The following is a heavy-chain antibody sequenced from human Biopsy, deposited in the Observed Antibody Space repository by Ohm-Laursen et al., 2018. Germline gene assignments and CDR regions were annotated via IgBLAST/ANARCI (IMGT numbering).Heavy chain of an antibody. CDR2: IIPILGTV. D-gene: IGHD3-10*01. V-gene: IGHV1-69*04. CDR3: ASGDIGGIGLDV. Sequence: GPSVKVSCKASGDTFTTSAISWVRQVPGQGLDWMGRIIPILGTVDYGQNFQGRVTIRADTSTTFLELTSLRYDDTAVYYCASGDIGGIGLDVWGLGTTVTVSS. J-gene: IGHJ6*02. CDR1: GDTFTTSA.